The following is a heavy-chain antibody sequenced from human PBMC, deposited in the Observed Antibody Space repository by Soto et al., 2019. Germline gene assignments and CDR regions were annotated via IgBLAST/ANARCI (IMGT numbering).Heavy chain of an antibody. CDR3: ARGLYSIAGAKWFDL. Sequence: ASVKVSCKASGYTFTSYYMHWVRQAPGQGLEWMGIINPSGGSTSYAQKFQGRVTMTRDTSTSTVYMELSSLRSEDTAVYYCARGLYSIAGAKWFDLWGQGTLVTVSS. D-gene: IGHD6-19*01. J-gene: IGHJ5*02. CDR2: INPSGGST. V-gene: IGHV1-46*01. CDR1: GYTFTSYY.